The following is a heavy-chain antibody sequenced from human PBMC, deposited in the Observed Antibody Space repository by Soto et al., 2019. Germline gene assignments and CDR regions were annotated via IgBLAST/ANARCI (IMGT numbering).Heavy chain of an antibody. CDR1: GFSLTTSGVG. Sequence: QIILKESGPTLVKPTETLTLTCTLSGFSLTTSGVGVGWIRQSPGKALEWLGLIYWDDDKRYSPSLKNRLTITKDTSKNHVVLIMTNMDPVDTATYYCAHTPEYCGAECYSHFDYWGQGTLVTVSS. V-gene: IGHV2-5*02. CDR2: IYWDDDK. CDR3: AHTPEYCGAECYSHFDY. D-gene: IGHD2-21*01. J-gene: IGHJ4*02.